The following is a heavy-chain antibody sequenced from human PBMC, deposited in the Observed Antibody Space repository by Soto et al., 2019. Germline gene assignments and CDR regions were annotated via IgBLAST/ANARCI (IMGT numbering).Heavy chain of an antibody. D-gene: IGHD7-27*01. CDR2: IDNHGGTM. CDR1: GFTFSSYS. V-gene: IGHV3-74*01. Sequence: GGSLRLSCAASGFTFSSYSMNWVRQAPGKGLEWVARIDNHGGTMDYAGSVEGRFTISRDNVKNILYLQMNSLRAEDTAVYYCARNNWGIDYWGQGILVTVSS. CDR3: ARNNWGIDY. J-gene: IGHJ4*02.